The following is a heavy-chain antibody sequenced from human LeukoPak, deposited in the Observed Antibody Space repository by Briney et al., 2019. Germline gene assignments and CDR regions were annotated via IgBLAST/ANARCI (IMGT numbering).Heavy chain of an antibody. D-gene: IGHD1-26*01. V-gene: IGHV3-53*01. CDR3: ARERSGSYSGY. Sequence: GGSLRLSCAASGFTVSSNYMSWVRQAPGKGLEWVSVIYSGGSTYYADSVKGRFTISRDNSKNTLYLQMNSLRAEDTAVYYCARERSGSYSGYWGQGTLVTVSS. CDR2: IYSGGST. J-gene: IGHJ4*02. CDR1: GFTVSSNY.